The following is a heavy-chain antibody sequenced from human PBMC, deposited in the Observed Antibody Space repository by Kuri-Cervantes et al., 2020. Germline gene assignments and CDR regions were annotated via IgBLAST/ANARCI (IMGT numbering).Heavy chain of an antibody. CDR2: ISSSSSYI. CDR3: VRCDGGRYFDP. J-gene: IGHJ5*02. V-gene: IGHV3-21*01. CDR1: GFTFSSYS. Sequence: GESLKISCAASGFTFSSYSMNWVRQAPGKGLEWVSSISSSSSYIYYADSVKGRFTISRDNSKNTLCLQMSSLRVEDTAVYYCVRCDGGRYFDPWGQGTLVTVSS. D-gene: IGHD5-24*01.